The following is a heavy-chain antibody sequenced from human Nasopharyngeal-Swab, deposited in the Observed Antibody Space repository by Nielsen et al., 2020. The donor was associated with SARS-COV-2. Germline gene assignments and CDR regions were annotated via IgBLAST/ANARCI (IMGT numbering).Heavy chain of an antibody. Sequence: SETLSPTCTVSGGSISSYYWSWIRQPAGKGLEWIGRIYTSGSTNYNPSLKSRVTMSVDTSKNQFSLKLSSVTAADTAVYYCARGSYYDFWSGYPIYYYYYGMDVWGQGTTVTVSS. J-gene: IGHJ6*02. CDR2: IYTSGST. CDR3: ARGSYYDFWSGYPIYYYYYGMDV. V-gene: IGHV4-4*07. CDR1: GGSISSYY. D-gene: IGHD3-3*01.